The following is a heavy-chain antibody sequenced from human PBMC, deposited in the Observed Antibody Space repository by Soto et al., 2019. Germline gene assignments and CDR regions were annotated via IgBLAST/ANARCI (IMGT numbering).Heavy chain of an antibody. Sequence: QVQLQQSGPGLVQPSQTLSLTCAISGDSVSSNSATWNWIRQSPSRGLEWLGRTYYSSKCYNEYAVSVKSRIAINPDTSKNQFSLHLNSVTPEDTAVYSCARATHGAHWFDPWGQGTLVTVSS. V-gene: IGHV6-1*01. CDR3: ARATHGAHWFDP. CDR2: TYYSSKCYN. D-gene: IGHD2-8*01. CDR1: GDSVSSNSAT. J-gene: IGHJ5*02.